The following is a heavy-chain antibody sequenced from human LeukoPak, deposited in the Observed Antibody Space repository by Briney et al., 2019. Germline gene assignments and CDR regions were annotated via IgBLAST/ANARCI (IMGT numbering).Heavy chain of an antibody. CDR2: IYYSGST. CDR1: GGSISSSSYY. D-gene: IGHD2-15*01. CDR3: ARVIVVVVAATLADAFDI. J-gene: IGHJ3*02. Sequence: SETLSLTCTVSGGSISSSSYYWGWIRQPPGKGLEWIGSIYYSGSTYYNPSLKSRVTISVDTSKNQFSLKLSSVTAADTAVYYCARVIVVVVAATLADAFDIWGQGTMVTVSS. V-gene: IGHV4-39*01.